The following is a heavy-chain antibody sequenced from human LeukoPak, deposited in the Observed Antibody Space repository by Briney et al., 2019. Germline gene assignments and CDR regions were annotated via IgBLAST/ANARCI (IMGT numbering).Heavy chain of an antibody. J-gene: IGHJ4*02. V-gene: IGHV4-38-2*02. CDR1: GYSISSGYY. D-gene: IGHD3-10*01. Sequence: PSETLSLTCTVSGYSISSGYYWGWIRQPPGKGLEWIGSIYHSGSTYYNPSLKSRVTISVDTSKNQFSLKLSSVTAADTAVYYCARGNMVRGVIWGQGTLVTVSS. CDR3: ARGNMVRGVI. CDR2: IYHSGST.